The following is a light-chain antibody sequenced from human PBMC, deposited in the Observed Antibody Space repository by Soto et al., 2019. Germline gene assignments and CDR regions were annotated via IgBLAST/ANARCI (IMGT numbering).Light chain of an antibody. CDR3: SSYTGSSTLV. CDR2: DVS. Sequence: QSALTQPASVSGSPGQSITISCTGTSSDVGGYNYVSWYQQHPGKAPKLMIYDVSNRPSGVSNRFSGSKSGNTASLTISGLQAVDEADYYCSSYTGSSTLVFGGGTKLTVL. J-gene: IGLJ2*01. V-gene: IGLV2-14*01. CDR1: SSDVGGYNY.